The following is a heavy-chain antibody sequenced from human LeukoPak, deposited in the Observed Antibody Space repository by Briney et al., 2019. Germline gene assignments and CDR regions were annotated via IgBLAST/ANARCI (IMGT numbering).Heavy chain of an antibody. CDR2: INHSGST. V-gene: IGHV4-34*01. CDR1: GGSFSGYY. CDR3: ARGRGYCSGGSCHPRIPAEYFQH. J-gene: IGHJ1*01. D-gene: IGHD2-15*01. Sequence: SETLSPTCAVYGGSFSGYYWSWIRQPPGKGLEWIGEINHSGSTNYNPSLKSRVTISVDTSKNQFSLKLSSVTAADTAVYYCARGRGYCSGGSCHPRIPAEYFQHWGQGTLVTVSS.